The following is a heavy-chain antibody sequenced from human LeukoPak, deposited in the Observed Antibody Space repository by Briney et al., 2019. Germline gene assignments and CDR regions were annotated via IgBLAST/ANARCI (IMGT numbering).Heavy chain of an antibody. V-gene: IGHV3-74*01. CDR2: INGDGRNI. D-gene: IGHD1-26*01. CDR1: GFTFSSYW. CDR3: AKNYYAGAYYGWFDP. J-gene: IGHJ5*02. Sequence: GGSLRLSCVASGFTFSSYWMHWVRQDPRKGLVWVSRINGDGRNINYADSVRGRFTISRDNAKNTLYLQMNSLRVEDTAVYYCAKNYYAGAYYGWFDPWGQGTLVTVAS.